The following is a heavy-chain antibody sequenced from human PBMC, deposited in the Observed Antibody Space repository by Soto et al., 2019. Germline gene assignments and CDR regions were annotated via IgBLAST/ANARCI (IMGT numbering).Heavy chain of an antibody. CDR1: GYTFTSYA. J-gene: IGHJ3*02. V-gene: IGHV1-3*01. CDR2: INAGNGNT. Sequence: GASVKVSCKASGYTFTSYAMHWVRQAPGQRLEWMGWINAGNGNTKYSQKFQGRVTITRDTSASTAYMELSSLRSDDTAVYYCARELPAGPGTFREDAFDIWGQGTTVTVSS. CDR3: ARELPAGPGTFREDAFDI. D-gene: IGHD2-2*01.